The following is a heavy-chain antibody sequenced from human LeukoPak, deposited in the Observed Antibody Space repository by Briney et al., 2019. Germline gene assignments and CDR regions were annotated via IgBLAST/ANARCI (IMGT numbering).Heavy chain of an antibody. J-gene: IGHJ4*02. D-gene: IGHD3-10*01. CDR1: GFTFSDYS. V-gene: IGHV3-11*06. Sequence: GGSLRLSCAASGFTFSDYSMTWIRQAPGRGLEWVSYITGSSSYTNYADSVKGRFTISRDNAENSLYLQMNSLRAEDTAVYYCARGHYYGSGPYVFWGQGTLVTVSS. CDR2: ITGSSSYT. CDR3: ARGHYYGSGPYVF.